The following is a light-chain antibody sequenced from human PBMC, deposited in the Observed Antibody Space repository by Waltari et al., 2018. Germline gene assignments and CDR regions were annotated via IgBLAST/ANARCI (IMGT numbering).Light chain of an antibody. J-gene: IGKJ1*01. CDR3: QQYYSTPWT. V-gene: IGKV4-1*01. Sequence: DIVMTQSPDSLAVSLGERATINCKSSQSVLYSSNNKNYLAWYQQKPGQPPKLLIYWASTRESGVPGRFSGSGSGTDFTLTISSLQAEDVAVYYCQQYYSTPWTCGQGTKVEIK. CDR2: WAS. CDR1: QSVLYSSNNKNY.